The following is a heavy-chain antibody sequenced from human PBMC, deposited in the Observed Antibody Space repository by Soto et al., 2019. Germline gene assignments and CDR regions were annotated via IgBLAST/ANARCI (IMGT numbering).Heavy chain of an antibody. CDR1: GGTFSSYA. V-gene: IGHV1-69*13. Sequence: ASVKVSCKASGGTFSSYASSGVRQAPGRGLEWMGGIIPIFGTANYAQKFQGRVTITADESTSTAYMELSSLRSEDTAVYYCARGGGRDYDAFGTWGQGTMVTVSS. J-gene: IGHJ3*02. CDR2: IIPIFGTA. CDR3: ARGGGRDYDAFGT. D-gene: IGHD4-17*01.